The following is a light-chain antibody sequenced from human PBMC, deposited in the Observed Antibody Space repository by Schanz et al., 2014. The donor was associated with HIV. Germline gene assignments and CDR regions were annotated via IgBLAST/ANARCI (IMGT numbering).Light chain of an antibody. V-gene: IGLV2-14*03. CDR2: DVS. CDR1: NSDVGGYDY. Sequence: QSALTQPASVSGSPGQSITISCTGTNSDVGGYDYVSWYQQHPGKAPKLMIYDVSNRPSGVSNRFSGSKSGNTASLTISGLQAEDEADYYCTSYAGSNVLGIFGGGTKLTVL. CDR3: TSYAGSNVLGI. J-gene: IGLJ2*01.